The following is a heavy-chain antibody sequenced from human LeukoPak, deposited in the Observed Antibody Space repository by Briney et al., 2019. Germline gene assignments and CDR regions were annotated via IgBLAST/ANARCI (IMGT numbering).Heavy chain of an antibody. D-gene: IGHD6-13*01. V-gene: IGHV4-4*02. CDR1: GGSISSSNW. CDR2: INHSGST. Sequence: SETLSLTCAVSGGSISSSNWWSWIRQPPGKGLEWIGEINHSGSTSYNPSLKSRVTISVDTSKNQFSLNLSSVTAADTAVYYCARFSSIAAAFDYWGLGTLVTVSS. J-gene: IGHJ4*02. CDR3: ARFSSIAAAFDY.